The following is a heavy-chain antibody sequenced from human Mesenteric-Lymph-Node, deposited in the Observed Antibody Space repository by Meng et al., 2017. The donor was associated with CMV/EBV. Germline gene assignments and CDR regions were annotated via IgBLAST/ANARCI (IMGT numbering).Heavy chain of an antibody. CDR1: GFTFSSYG. CDR2: IRYDGSNK. Sequence: GGSLRLSCAASGFTFSSYGMHWVRQAPGKGLEWVAFIRYDGSNKYYADSVKGRFTISRDNSKNTLYLQMNSLRAEDTAVYYCAKEGIVVVPAAIIPGGLDPWGQGTLVTVSS. CDR3: AKEGIVVVPAAIIPGGLDP. J-gene: IGHJ5*02. D-gene: IGHD2-2*02. V-gene: IGHV3-30*02.